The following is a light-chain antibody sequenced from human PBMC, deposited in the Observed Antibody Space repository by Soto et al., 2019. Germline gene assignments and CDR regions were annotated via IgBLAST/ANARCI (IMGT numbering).Light chain of an antibody. J-gene: IGKJ5*01. V-gene: IGKV3-20*01. CDR1: QSISIN. CDR2: GAS. Sequence: EIVLTQSPGTLSVSPGERVTLSCRASQSISINLAWYQQKPGQAPRLLIYGASSRATGIPDRFSGSGSGTDFTLTISRLQPEDFTVYYCQQYASSPITFGQGTRLDIK. CDR3: QQYASSPIT.